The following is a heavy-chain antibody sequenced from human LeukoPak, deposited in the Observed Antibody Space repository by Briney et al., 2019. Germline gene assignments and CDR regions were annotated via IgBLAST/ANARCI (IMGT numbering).Heavy chain of an antibody. J-gene: IGHJ4*02. CDR2: INHIGST. CDR3: ALGYYFDY. CDR1: GGSFSGYY. D-gene: IGHD1-26*01. Sequence: SETLSLTCAVYGGSFSGYYWSWIRQPPGKGLEWIGEINHIGSTNYNPSLKSRVTISVDTSKNQFSLTLSSVTAADTAVYYCALGYYFDYWGQGTLVTVSS. V-gene: IGHV4-34*01.